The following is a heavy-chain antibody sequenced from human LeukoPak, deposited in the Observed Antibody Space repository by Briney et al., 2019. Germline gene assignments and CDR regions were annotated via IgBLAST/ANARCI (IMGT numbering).Heavy chain of an antibody. CDR2: IISSGSVI. J-gene: IGHJ4*02. D-gene: IGHD5-24*01. Sequence: GSLGLSFAASGFPFSSYEMNWVRPAPGKGRGWVSKIISSGSVIYYADSVKGRFTISRDNAKNSLYLQMNSLRVEDTAVYHCARRDGYKLDWGQGTLVTVSS. CDR1: GFPFSSYE. V-gene: IGHV3-48*03. CDR3: ARRDGYKLD.